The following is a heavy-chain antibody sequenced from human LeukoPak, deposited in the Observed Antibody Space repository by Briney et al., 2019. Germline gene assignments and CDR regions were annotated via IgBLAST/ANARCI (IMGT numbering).Heavy chain of an antibody. Sequence: SETLSLTCTVAGGSISNYYWSWIRQPPGKGLEWIGSIYYSGSTYYNPSLKSRVTISVDTSKNQFSLRLSSVTAADTAVYYCARLYSFDYWGKGTLVTVS. D-gene: IGHD4/OR15-4a*01. CDR2: IYYSGST. CDR1: GGSISNYY. V-gene: IGHV4-59*05. J-gene: IGHJ4*02. CDR3: ARLYSFDY.